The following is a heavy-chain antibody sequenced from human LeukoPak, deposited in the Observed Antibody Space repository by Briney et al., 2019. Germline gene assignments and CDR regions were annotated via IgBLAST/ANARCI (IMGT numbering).Heavy chain of an antibody. CDR1: GFTFSSYA. D-gene: IGHD5-12*01. CDR3: ARVHIGGYDGYYFDY. Sequence: GGSLRLSCAASGFTFSSYAMSWVRQAPGKGLEWVSAISGSGGSTYYADSVKGRFTISRDNSKNTLYLQMNSLRAEDTAVYYCARVHIGGYDGYYFDYWGQGTLVTVSS. J-gene: IGHJ4*02. CDR2: ISGSGGST. V-gene: IGHV3-23*01.